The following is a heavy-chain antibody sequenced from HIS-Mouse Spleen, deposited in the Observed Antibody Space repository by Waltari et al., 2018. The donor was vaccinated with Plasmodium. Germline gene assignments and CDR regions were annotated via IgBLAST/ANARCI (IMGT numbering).Heavy chain of an antibody. CDR1: GGSFSGYY. V-gene: IGHV4-34*01. CDR2: INHSGST. Sequence: QVQLQQWGAGLLKPSETLSLTCAVYGGSFSGYYWSWIRQPPGKGLEWIGEINHSGSTNYNPSLKSRVTISVDTSKNRFSLKLSSVTAADTAVYYCARGRRIVVVTAPRGFFDYWGQGTLVTVSS. D-gene: IGHD2-21*02. J-gene: IGHJ4*02. CDR3: ARGRRIVVVTAPRGFFDY.